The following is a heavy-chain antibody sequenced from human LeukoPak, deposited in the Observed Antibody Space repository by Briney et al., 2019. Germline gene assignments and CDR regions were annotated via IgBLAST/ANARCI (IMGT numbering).Heavy chain of an antibody. CDR1: GFTFSSYW. D-gene: IGHD3-10*01. J-gene: IGHJ4*02. CDR3: ARGMRLVRGLMFDY. CDR2: IKQDGSEK. Sequence: PGGSLRLSCAASGFTFSSYWMSWVRQAPGKGLEWVANIKQDGSEKYYVDSVKGRFTISRDNAKNSLYLQMNSLRAEDTAVYYCARGMRLVRGLMFDYWGQGTLVTVSS. V-gene: IGHV3-7*04.